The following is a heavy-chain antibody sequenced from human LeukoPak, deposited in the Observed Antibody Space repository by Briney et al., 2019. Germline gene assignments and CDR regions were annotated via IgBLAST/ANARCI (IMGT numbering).Heavy chain of an antibody. CDR2: IGWNSGYT. J-gene: IGHJ4*02. Sequence: GGSLRLSCAASGFTFGSYAMRWVRQAPGKGLEWVSVIGWNSGYTCYADSVKGRFTISRDNAKNSLDLQMNSLRAEDTALYYCAERRSTYSRGNLCVYRGQGTLGTVSS. CDR1: GFTFGSYA. D-gene: IGHD6-19*01. CDR3: AERRSTYSRGNLCVY. V-gene: IGHV3-9*01.